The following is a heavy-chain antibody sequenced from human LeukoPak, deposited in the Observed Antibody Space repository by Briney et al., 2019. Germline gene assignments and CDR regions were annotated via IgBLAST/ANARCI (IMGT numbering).Heavy chain of an antibody. CDR3: ARPRLEYPYSSSEVQYFQH. D-gene: IGHD6-6*01. V-gene: IGHV1-2*02. Sequence: VASVKVSCKASGYTFTGYYMHWVRQAPGQGLEWMGWINPNSGGTNYAQKFQGRVTMTRDTSISTAYMELSRLRSDDTAVYYCARPRLEYPYSSSEVQYFQHWGQGTLVTVSS. CDR1: GYTFTGYY. CDR2: INPNSGGT. J-gene: IGHJ1*01.